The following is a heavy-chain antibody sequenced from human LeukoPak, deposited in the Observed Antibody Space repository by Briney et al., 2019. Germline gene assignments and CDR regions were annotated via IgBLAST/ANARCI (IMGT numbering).Heavy chain of an antibody. J-gene: IGHJ4*02. CDR3: AKHFPYFEY. CDR1: GFTFSSYA. Sequence: GGSLRLSCAASGFTFSSYAMTWVRQAPGKGLEWVSAISASGGSTYYADSVKGRFTISRDNSKNTLSLQMSSLRVEDTAVYCYAKHFPYFEYWGQGTLVTVSS. CDR2: ISASGGST. V-gene: IGHV3-23*01.